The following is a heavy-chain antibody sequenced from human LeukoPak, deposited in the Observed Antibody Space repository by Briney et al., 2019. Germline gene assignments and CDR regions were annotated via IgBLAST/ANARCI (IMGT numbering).Heavy chain of an antibody. Sequence: SGGSLRLSCAASGLTFGDYGMSWVRQAPGEGLEWRSGINWNGGRTSYADSVKGRFTISRDNAKNSLYLQMNSLRAEDTALYYCARCVIAPRHYRAFDIWGQGTMVTVSS. D-gene: IGHD6-6*01. J-gene: IGHJ3*02. V-gene: IGHV3-20*04. CDR3: ARCVIAPRHYRAFDI. CDR1: GLTFGDYG. CDR2: INWNGGRT.